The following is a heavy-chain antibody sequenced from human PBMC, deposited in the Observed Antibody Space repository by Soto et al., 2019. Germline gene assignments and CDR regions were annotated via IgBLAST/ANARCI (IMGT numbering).Heavy chain of an antibody. CDR3: ARSEEDFDYYYDGMGV. J-gene: IGHJ6*02. CDR2: TYYRSRWYS. D-gene: IGHD2-15*01. V-gene: IGHV6-1*01. Sequence: SQTLSLTCVGSGDTVSSNSVALNWVRQSPSRGLEWVGRTYYRSRWYSDYAVSVRSRIDINADTPKHQVSLQLNSVTPEDTAVYYCARSEEDFDYYYDGMGVWRPGSAVTVTS. CDR1: GDTVSSNSVA.